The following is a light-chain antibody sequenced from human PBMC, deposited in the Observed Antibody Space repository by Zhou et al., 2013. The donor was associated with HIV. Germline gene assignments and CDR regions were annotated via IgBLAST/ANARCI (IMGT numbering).Light chain of an antibody. V-gene: IGKV3-20*01. CDR2: GAS. CDR1: QSVNSNY. CDR3: QQYGSSPPVT. Sequence: EIVLTQSPGTLTLSPGERATLSCRASQSVNSNYLAWYQQKPGQAPRLLIYGASIRVTGTPDRFSGSESGTDFTLTITRLEPEDFAVYYCQQYGSSPPVTFGGGTKVEIK. J-gene: IGKJ4*01.